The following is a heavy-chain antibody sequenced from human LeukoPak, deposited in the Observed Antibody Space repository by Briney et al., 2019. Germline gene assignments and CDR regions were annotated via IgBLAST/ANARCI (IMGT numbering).Heavy chain of an antibody. CDR1: GFTFSSYS. CDR2: ISSSSSYI. CDR3: ARDNDFWSGSRAFDI. D-gene: IGHD3-3*01. J-gene: IGHJ3*02. Sequence: GGSLRLSCAASGFTFSSYSMNWVRQAPGMGLEWVSSISSSSSYIYYADSVKGRFTISRDNAKNSLYLQMNSLRAEDTAVYYCARDNDFWSGSRAFDIWGQGTMVTVSS. V-gene: IGHV3-21*01.